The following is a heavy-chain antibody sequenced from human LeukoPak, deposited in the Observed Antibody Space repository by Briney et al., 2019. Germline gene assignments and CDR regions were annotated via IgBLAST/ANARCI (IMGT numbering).Heavy chain of an antibody. J-gene: IGHJ6*03. CDR3: AREVRDYYYYYYMDV. CDR1: GGSFSGYY. D-gene: IGHD2-2*01. V-gene: IGHV4-34*01. CDR2: INHSGST. Sequence: NPSETLSLTCAVYGGSFSGYYWSWIRQPPGKGLEWIGEINHSGSTNYNPSLKSRVTISVDTSKNQFSLKLSSVTAADTAVYYCAREVRDYYYYYYMDVWGKGTTVTVSS.